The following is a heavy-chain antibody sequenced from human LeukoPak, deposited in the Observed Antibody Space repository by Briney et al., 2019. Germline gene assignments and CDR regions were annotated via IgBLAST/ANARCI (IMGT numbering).Heavy chain of an antibody. CDR2: ISSSGSTI. D-gene: IGHD6-6*01. V-gene: IGHV3-48*03. J-gene: IGHJ4*02. CDR3: ARDDYSSSSYLGY. Sequence: GGSLRLSCAASGFTFSSCEMNWVRQAPGKGLEWVSYISSSGSTIYYADSVKGRFTISRDNAKNSLYLQMNSLRAEDTAVYYCARDDYSSSSYLGYWGQGTLVTVSS. CDR1: GFTFSSCE.